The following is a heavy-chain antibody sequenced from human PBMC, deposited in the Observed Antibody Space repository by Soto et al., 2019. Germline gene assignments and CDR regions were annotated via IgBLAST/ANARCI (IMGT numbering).Heavy chain of an antibody. D-gene: IGHD6-13*01. CDR3: VKDESINWYSGHFRH. CDR1: GFTFDDYA. V-gene: IGHV3-9*01. Sequence: PGGSLRLSCAASGFTFDDYAMHWVRQVPGKGLEWVSGINWNSGSMGYGDSVKGRFAISRDNAKNSLHLQMNSLSAEDTAFYYCVKDESINWYSGHFRHWGQGTLVTVSS. J-gene: IGHJ1*01. CDR2: INWNSGSM.